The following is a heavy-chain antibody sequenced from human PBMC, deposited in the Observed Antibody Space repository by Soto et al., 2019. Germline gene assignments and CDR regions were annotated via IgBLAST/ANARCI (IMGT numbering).Heavy chain of an antibody. D-gene: IGHD2-2*01. CDR2: ISAYNGNT. J-gene: IGHJ5*02. CDR3: ARDLVHCSSTSCYFHPEDWFDP. CDR1: GYTFTSYG. Sequence: QVQLVQSGAEVKKPGASVKVSCKASGYTFTSYGISWVRQAPGQGLEWMGWISAYNGNTNYAQKLQGRVTMTTDTSTSTAYMELRSLRSDDTAVYYCARDLVHCSSTSCYFHPEDWFDPWGQGTLVTVSS. V-gene: IGHV1-18*04.